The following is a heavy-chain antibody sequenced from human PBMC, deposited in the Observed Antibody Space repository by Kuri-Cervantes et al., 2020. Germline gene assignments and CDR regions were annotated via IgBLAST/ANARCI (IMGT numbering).Heavy chain of an antibody. V-gene: IGHV1-18*01. Sequence: AVTVSHKASDYTFTSYGISWVRQAPGQGLEWMGWVSAYNGNTKYAQKLQGRVTMTTDTSTSTAYMELRSLRSDDTAVYYWARDAVSATTARVFDYWGQGTLVTVSS. D-gene: IGHD1-26*01. J-gene: IGHJ4*02. CDR2: VSAYNGNT. CDR3: ARDAVSATTARVFDY. CDR1: DYTFTSYG.